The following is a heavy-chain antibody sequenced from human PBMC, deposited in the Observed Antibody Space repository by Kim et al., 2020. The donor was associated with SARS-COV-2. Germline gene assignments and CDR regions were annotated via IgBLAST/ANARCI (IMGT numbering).Heavy chain of an antibody. J-gene: IGHJ5*02. CDR1: GGSFSGYY. CDR2: INHSGST. Sequence: SETLSLTCAVYGGSFSGYYWSWIRQPPGKGLEWIGEINHSGSTNYNPSLKSRVTISVDTSKNQFSLKLSSVTAADTAVYYCARGRTRGYCSGGSCYSNWFDPRGQGTLVTVSS. CDR3: ARGRTRGYCSGGSCYSNWFDP. V-gene: IGHV4-34*01. D-gene: IGHD2-15*01.